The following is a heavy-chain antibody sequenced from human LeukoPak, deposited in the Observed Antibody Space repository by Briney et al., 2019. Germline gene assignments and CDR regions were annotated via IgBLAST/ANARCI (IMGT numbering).Heavy chain of an antibody. CDR3: AKVNSYGFTDY. V-gene: IGHV3-11*01. CDR1: GFTFSDYY. Sequence: PGGSLRLSCAASGFTFSDYYMSWIRQAPGKGLEWVSYITSVSTTYYADSVKGRFTISRDNAKNSLYLQMNSLRAEDTAVYYCAKVNSYGFTDYWGQGTLVTVSS. D-gene: IGHD5-18*01. J-gene: IGHJ4*02. CDR2: ITSVSTT.